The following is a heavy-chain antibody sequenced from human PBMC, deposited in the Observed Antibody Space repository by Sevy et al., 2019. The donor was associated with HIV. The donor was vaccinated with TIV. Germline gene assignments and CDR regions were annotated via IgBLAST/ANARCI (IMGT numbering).Heavy chain of an antibody. V-gene: IGHV3-48*01. CDR1: GFTFSSYS. CDR2: ISGSSTTI. CDR3: AREGGYCDQGMDV. Sequence: GGSLRLSCAASGFTFSSYSMNWVRQAPGKGLEWASYISGSSTTIYYADSVKGRFTMSRDNAKNSLYLRMNSLGAEDTAVYYCAREGGYCDQGMDVWGQGTTVTVSS. D-gene: IGHD2-15*01. J-gene: IGHJ6*02.